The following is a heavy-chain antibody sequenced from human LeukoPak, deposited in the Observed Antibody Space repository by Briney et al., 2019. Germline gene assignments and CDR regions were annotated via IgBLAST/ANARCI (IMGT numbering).Heavy chain of an antibody. CDR1: GHTFTSYD. CDR2: ISAYNGNT. D-gene: IGHD6-6*01. Sequence: GASVKVSCKASGHTFTSYDISWVRQAPGQGLEWMGWISAYNGNTNYAQKLQGRVTMTTDTSTSTAYMELRSLRSDDTAVYYCATRVGGYSSSSARGYWGQGTLVTVSS. CDR3: ATRVGGYSSSSARGY. V-gene: IGHV1-18*01. J-gene: IGHJ4*02.